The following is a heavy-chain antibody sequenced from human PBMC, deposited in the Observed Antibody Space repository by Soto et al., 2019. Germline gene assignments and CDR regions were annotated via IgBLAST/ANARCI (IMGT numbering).Heavy chain of an antibody. D-gene: IGHD6-13*01. Sequence: GGSLRLSCAASGFTFSSYAMSWVRQAPGKGLEWVSAISGSGGSTYYADSVKGRFTISRDNSKNTLYLQMNSLRAEDTAVYYCAKWGQDSSSWVGSFDYWGQGTLVTVSS. J-gene: IGHJ4*02. CDR3: AKWGQDSSSWVGSFDY. CDR1: GFTFSSYA. CDR2: ISGSGGST. V-gene: IGHV3-23*01.